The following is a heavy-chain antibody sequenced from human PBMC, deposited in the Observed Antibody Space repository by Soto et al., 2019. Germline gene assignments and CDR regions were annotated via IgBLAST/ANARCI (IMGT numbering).Heavy chain of an antibody. D-gene: IGHD3-22*01. V-gene: IGHV1-2*02. Sequence: QVQLVQSGAEVKKPGASVKVSCKASGYTFTGYYMHWVRQAPGQGLEWMGWINPNSGGTNYAQKFQGRVTMTRDTSISTAYMELSRLRSDDTAVYYCARGPHYYDSSGYYCYWGQGTLVTVSS. J-gene: IGHJ4*02. CDR3: ARGPHYYDSSGYYCY. CDR1: GYTFTGYY. CDR2: INPNSGGT.